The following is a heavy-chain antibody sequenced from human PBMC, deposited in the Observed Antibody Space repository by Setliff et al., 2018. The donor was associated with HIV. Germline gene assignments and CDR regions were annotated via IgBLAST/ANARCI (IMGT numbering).Heavy chain of an antibody. CDR3: ARNWDFYNSGSLVFDY. Sequence: PGGSLRLSCAASGFTFRSYEMSWVRQAPGKGLEWISYINSRGDSDHYADPVKGRFTISRDNAKSSLSLQMHNLRAEDTATYYCARNWDFYNSGSLVFDYWGQGTLVTVSS. CDR1: GFTFRSYE. V-gene: IGHV3-48*03. CDR2: INSRGDSD. D-gene: IGHD3-10*01. J-gene: IGHJ4*02.